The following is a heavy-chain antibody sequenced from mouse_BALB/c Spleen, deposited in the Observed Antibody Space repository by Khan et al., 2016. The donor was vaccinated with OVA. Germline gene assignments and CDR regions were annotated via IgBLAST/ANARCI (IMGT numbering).Heavy chain of an antibody. CDR1: GYTFTTYT. D-gene: IGHD3-2*01. J-gene: IGHJ3*01. Sequence: QVRLQQSGAELARPGASVKMSCKTSGYTFTTYTLHWVKQRPGRSLEWIGYINPSNDYTNYNQKFKDKSTLTADKSSSTAYMQLSSLTSNDSAVYYCARSGQLGLRGGFTYWGQGTLVTVSA. CDR3: ARSGQLGLRGGFTY. CDR2: INPSNDYT. V-gene: IGHV1-4*01.